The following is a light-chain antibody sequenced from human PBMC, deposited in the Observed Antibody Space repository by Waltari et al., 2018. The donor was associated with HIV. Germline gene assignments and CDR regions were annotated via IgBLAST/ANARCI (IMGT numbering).Light chain of an antibody. J-gene: IGKJ3*01. Sequence: EIVLTQSPGTLSLSPGERATVSCRASQSVSSNYLAWYQQRPGQAPRLLIYGASSRATGIPDRFSGSGSGTDFTLTISRLEPEDFAVYYCQQYGSSLIFTFGPGTKVDIK. V-gene: IGKV3-20*01. CDR1: QSVSSNY. CDR3: QQYGSSLIFT. CDR2: GAS.